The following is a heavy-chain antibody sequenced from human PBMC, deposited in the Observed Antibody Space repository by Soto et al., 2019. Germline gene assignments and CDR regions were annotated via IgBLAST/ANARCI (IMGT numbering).Heavy chain of an antibody. D-gene: IGHD2-15*01. V-gene: IGHV3-30-3*01. Sequence: QVQLVESGGGVVQPGRSLRLSCAASGFTFSSYAMHWVRQAPGKGLEWVAVISYDGSNKYYADSVKGRFTISRDNSKNTLYLQMNSLRAEDTAVYYCARDRVVVVVAAIYYYYGMDVWGQGTTVTVSS. J-gene: IGHJ6*02. CDR3: ARDRVVVVVAAIYYYYGMDV. CDR2: ISYDGSNK. CDR1: GFTFSSYA.